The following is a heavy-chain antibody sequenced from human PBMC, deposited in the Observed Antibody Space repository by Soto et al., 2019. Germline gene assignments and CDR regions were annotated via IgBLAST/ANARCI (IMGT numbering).Heavy chain of an antibody. J-gene: IGHJ4*02. Sequence: EVQLVTSGGGLSQPGGSLRLSCAASGFAVNSNYMSWVRQAPGKGLEWVSVICGGGTTHYSDAVKGRFTISRDNSKNRVVLPTNSRRAEDPAVYYWVRTSSYWGQGTRVIVSS. V-gene: IGHV3-53*01. CDR1: GFAVNSNY. CDR2: ICGGGTT. D-gene: IGHD2-2*01. CDR3: VRTSSY.